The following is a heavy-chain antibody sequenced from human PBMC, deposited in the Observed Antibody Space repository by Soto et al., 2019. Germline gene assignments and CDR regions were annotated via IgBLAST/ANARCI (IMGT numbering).Heavy chain of an antibody. D-gene: IGHD2-21*02. V-gene: IGHV4-34*01. CDR3: ARGQVLVTRLW. Sequence: SETLTLTCAVYGGSFSVYYWSLIRQAPGKGLEWIGEINHSGSTNYNPSLKSRVTISVDTSKNQFSLKLSSVTAADTAVYYCARGQVLVTRLWWGQGKRFTVSS. J-gene: IGHJ4*02. CDR1: GGSFSVYY. CDR2: INHSGST.